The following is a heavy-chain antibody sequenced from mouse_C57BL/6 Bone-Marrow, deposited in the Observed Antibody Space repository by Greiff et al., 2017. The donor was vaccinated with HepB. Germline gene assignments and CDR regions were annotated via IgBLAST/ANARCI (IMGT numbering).Heavy chain of an antibody. CDR3: ARAPYGYNDGSWFSY. J-gene: IGHJ3*01. CDR2: IDPANGNT. CDR1: GFNIKNTY. Sequence: VQLQQSVAELVRPGASVKLSCTASGFNIKNTYIHWVKQRPEQGLEWIGRIDPANGNTKYAPKFQGKATITADTSSNTAYLQLSSLTSEDTAIYYCARAPYGYNDGSWFSYWGQGTLVTVSA. D-gene: IGHD2-2*01. V-gene: IGHV14-3*01.